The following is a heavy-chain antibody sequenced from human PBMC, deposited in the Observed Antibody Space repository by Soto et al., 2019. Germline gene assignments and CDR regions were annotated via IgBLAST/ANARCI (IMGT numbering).Heavy chain of an antibody. J-gene: IGHJ4*02. CDR1: GGSISSSSYY. V-gene: IGHV4-39*01. D-gene: IGHD3-10*01. CDR3: ARVIGITMVRGVIPRGGYFDY. CDR2: IYYSGST. Sequence: SETLSLTCTVSGGSISSSSYYWGWIRQPPGKGLEWIGSIYYSGSTYYNPSLKSRVTISVDTSKNQFSLKLSSVTAADTAVYYCARVIGITMVRGVIPRGGYFDYWGQGTLVTVSS.